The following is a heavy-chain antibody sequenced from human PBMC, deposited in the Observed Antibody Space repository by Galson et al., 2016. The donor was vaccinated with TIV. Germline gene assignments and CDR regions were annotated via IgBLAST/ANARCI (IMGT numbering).Heavy chain of an antibody. V-gene: IGHV3-11*01. D-gene: IGHD2/OR15-2a*01. CDR3: AKDLAAWGSFYGAFDY. CDR2: ITSGASSR. CDR1: GFTFSDYH. J-gene: IGHJ4*02. Sequence: SLRLSCAASGFTFSDYHMSWLRRTPGKGLEWIAHITSGASSRYYAEPVKGRFTISRDDAKNSLFLQMNSLRIDDTAVYYCAKDLAAWGSFYGAFDYWGPGTVVSVSS.